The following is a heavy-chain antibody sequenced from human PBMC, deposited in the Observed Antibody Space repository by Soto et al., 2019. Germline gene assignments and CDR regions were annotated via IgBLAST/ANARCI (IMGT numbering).Heavy chain of an antibody. D-gene: IGHD3-16*01. CDR2: INPNRGGT. CDR3: ARGDYVWGSYAGWFDP. CDR1: GYTFTGYY. J-gene: IGHJ5*02. V-gene: IGHV1-2*04. Sequence: QVQLVQSGAEVRKPGASVKVSCKAPGYTFTGYYMHWVRQAPGQGLEWMGWINPNRGGTNYAQKFQGWVTMTRDTSSSSAYMELSRLRSDDTAVYYCARGDYVWGSYAGWFDPWVQGTLVTVSS.